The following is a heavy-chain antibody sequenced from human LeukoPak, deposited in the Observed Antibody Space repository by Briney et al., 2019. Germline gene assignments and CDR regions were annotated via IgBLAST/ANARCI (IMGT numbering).Heavy chain of an antibody. CDR3: AKSLGGSYLGDNFDY. CDR1: GFTFSSYW. J-gene: IGHJ4*02. V-gene: IGHV3-9*01. D-gene: IGHD1-26*01. CDR2: ISWNSGSI. Sequence: PGGSLRLSCAASGFTFSSYWMHWVRQAPGKGLEWVSGISWNSGSIGYADSVKGRFTISRDNAKNSLYLQMNSLRAEDTAFYYCAKSLGGSYLGDNFDYWGQGTLVTVSS.